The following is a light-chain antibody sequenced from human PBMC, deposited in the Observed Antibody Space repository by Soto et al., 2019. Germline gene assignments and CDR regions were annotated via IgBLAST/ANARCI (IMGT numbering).Light chain of an antibody. CDR3: QQSYSAPWT. CDR1: QNISTC. CDR2: AAS. V-gene: IGKV1-39*01. J-gene: IGKJ1*01. Sequence: DIHMTQSPSSLSASMRDRVTITCRASQNISTCLHWYQQKPGRAPNLLVYAASHLQNGVPSRFSGSGSGTDFTLTISSLQPEDFATFYCQQSYSAPWTFGQGTKVEIK.